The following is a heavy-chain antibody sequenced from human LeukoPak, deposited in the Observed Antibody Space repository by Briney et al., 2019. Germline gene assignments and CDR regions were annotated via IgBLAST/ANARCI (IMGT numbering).Heavy chain of an antibody. J-gene: IGHJ5*02. CDR1: GGSISSSNW. CDR3: ARHRYSSSWYQQGWFDP. D-gene: IGHD6-13*01. V-gene: IGHV4-4*02. Sequence: SGTLSLTCAVSGGSISSSNWWSWVRQPPGKGLEWIGEIYHSGSTNYNPSLNSRVTISVDKSKNQFSLKLSSVTAADTAAYYCARHRYSSSWYQQGWFDPWGQGTLVTVSS. CDR2: IYHSGST.